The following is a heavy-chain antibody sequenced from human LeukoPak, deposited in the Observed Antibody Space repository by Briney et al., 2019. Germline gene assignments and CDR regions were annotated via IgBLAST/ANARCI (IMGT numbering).Heavy chain of an antibody. J-gene: IGHJ4*02. CDR3: TKDRYCTTPNCPLDY. V-gene: IGHV3-43*02. D-gene: IGHD2-8*01. CDR2: ISGDGGKT. CDR1: GLTFDEYA. Sequence: GGSLRLSCAASGLTFDEYAMHWVRQAPGKGLEWVSLISGDGGKTYYTDSVKGRFTISRDNSKNSLYLQMNSLRTEDTALYYCTKDRYCTTPNCPLDYWGQGTLVTVSS.